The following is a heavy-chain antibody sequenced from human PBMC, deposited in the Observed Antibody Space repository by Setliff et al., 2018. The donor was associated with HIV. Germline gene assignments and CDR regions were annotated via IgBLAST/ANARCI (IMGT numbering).Heavy chain of an antibody. CDR2: ISWNSGNI. CDR1: GFTFDDYA. CDR3: AKVALELKGDFCYMSV. Sequence: PGGSLRLSCAASGFTFDDYAMHWVRQAPGKGLEWVSGISWNSGNIDYADSVKGRFTISRDNAKNLLYLQMNSLRAEDTAVYYCAKVALELKGDFCYMSVWGKGTTVTVSS. V-gene: IGHV3-9*01. D-gene: IGHD1-7*01. J-gene: IGHJ6*04.